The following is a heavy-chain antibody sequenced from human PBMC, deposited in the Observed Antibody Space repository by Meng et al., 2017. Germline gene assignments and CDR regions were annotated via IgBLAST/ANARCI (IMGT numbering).Heavy chain of an antibody. Sequence: GPLQELGPGRGKPSGTLSLTRAVPGGSIRSSNWWSWVRRPPGKGLEWIGEIYHSGSTNYNPSLKSRVTISVDKSKNQFSLKLSSVTAADTAVYYCARGRYSSGWDRFDYWGQGTLVTVAS. V-gene: IGHV4-4*02. CDR1: GGSIRSSNW. CDR3: ARGRYSSGWDRFDY. CDR2: IYHSGST. D-gene: IGHD6-19*01. J-gene: IGHJ4*02.